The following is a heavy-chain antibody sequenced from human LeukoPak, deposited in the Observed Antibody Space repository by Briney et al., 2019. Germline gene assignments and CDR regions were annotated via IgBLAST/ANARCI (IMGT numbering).Heavy chain of an antibody. Sequence: SETLSLTCTVSGGSISSYYWSWIRQPAGKGLEWIGRIYTSGSTNYNPSLKSRVTMSVDTSKNQFSLKLSSVTAADTAVYYCARDQEGITMVRGVAGFDYWGQGTLVTVSS. J-gene: IGHJ4*02. V-gene: IGHV4-4*07. D-gene: IGHD3-10*01. CDR1: GGSISSYY. CDR2: IYTSGST. CDR3: ARDQEGITMVRGVAGFDY.